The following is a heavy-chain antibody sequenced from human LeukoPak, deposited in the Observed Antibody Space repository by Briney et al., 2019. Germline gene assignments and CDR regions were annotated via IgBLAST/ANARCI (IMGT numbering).Heavy chain of an antibody. V-gene: IGHV3-7*01. Sequence: TGGSLRLSCAASGFPFNVQTMSCVRQAPGKRLNCVTSMREDGSEIYYVDSEKGRFTISRDNTKNSLYLQMNFLRAEDTAVYYCARDGCSMTRSFDYWGQGTLVTVSS. CDR2: MREDGSEI. CDR1: GFPFNVQT. J-gene: IGHJ4*02. CDR3: ARDGCSMTRSFDY. D-gene: IGHD4-11*01.